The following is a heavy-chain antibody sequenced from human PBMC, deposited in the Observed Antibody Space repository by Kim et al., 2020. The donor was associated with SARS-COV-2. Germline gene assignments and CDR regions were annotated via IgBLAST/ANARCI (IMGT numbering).Heavy chain of an antibody. D-gene: IGHD1-7*01. CDR3: ARGSEGNYGYWYFDL. V-gene: IGHV4-59*01. CDR2: IYYSGST. J-gene: IGHJ2*01. CDR1: GGSISSYY. Sequence: SETLSLTCTVSGGSISSYYWSWIRQPPGKGLEWIGYIYYSGSTNYNPSLKSRVTISVDTSKNQFSLKLSSVTAADTAVYYCARGSEGNYGYWYFDLWGRGTLVTVSS.